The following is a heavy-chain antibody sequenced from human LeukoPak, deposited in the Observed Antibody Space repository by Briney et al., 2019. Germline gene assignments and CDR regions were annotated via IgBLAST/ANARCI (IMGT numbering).Heavy chain of an antibody. D-gene: IGHD5-18*01. CDR3: AKDRGYSYGYDYFDY. Sequence: GGSLRLSCAASGFTFSSYGMHWVRQAPGKGLEWVAVISYDGSNKHYADSVKGRFTISRDNSKNALYLQSNSVRAEDTAVYYCAKDRGYSYGYDYFDYWGQGTLVTVSS. J-gene: IGHJ4*02. V-gene: IGHV3-30*18. CDR1: GFTFSSYG. CDR2: ISYDGSNK.